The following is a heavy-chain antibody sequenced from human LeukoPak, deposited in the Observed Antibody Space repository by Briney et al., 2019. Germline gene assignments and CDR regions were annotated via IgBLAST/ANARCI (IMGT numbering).Heavy chain of an antibody. V-gene: IGHV1-46*01. D-gene: IGHD6-13*01. J-gene: IGHJ4*02. Sequence: ASVKVSCKASGYTFTSYYMHWVRQAPGQGLEWMGIINPSGGSTNYAQKFQGRVTITADESTSTAYMELSSLRSEDTAVYYCAREGSSSSCDYWGQGTLVTVSS. CDR1: GYTFTSYY. CDR2: INPSGGST. CDR3: AREGSSSSCDY.